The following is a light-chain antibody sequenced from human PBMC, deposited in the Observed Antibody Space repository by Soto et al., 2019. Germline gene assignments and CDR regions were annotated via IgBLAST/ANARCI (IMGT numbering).Light chain of an antibody. J-gene: IGKJ2*01. Sequence: IVMTQSPATLSLSPGERATLSCRASQTIDNTLAWYQRKPGQAPRLLIYDAYTRATGVPARVSGSGSGTDFTLTISSLQSEDFAVYYCQHYNYWPYTFGQGTKVEIK. CDR3: QHYNYWPYT. V-gene: IGKV3-15*01. CDR2: DAY. CDR1: QTIDNT.